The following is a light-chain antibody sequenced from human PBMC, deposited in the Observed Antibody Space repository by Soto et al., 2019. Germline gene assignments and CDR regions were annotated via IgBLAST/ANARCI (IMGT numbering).Light chain of an antibody. Sequence: VVMAQSPLSLPVTLGQPASISCRSGHTLLYTDGNTYLSWFQQRPGQSPRRLVYRFSNRDSGVPARFSGSGSGTDLALKISRVEAEDVGVYYCMQGTHWPITFGQGTRLEI. V-gene: IGKV2-30*01. CDR2: RFS. J-gene: IGKJ5*01. CDR3: MQGTHWPIT. CDR1: HTLLYTDGNTY.